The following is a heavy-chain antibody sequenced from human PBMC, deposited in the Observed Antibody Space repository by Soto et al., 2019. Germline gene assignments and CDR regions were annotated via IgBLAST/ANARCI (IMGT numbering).Heavy chain of an antibody. CDR2: ISSSSSTI. D-gene: IGHD3-22*01. Sequence: GGSLRLSCAASGFTFSDYYMSWIRQAPGKGLEWVSYISSSSSTIYYADSVKGRFTISRDNAKNSLYLQMNSLRAEDTAVYYCARSSYYYDSSGYYETSYYFDYWGQGTLVTVSS. CDR1: GFTFSDYY. CDR3: ARSSYYYDSSGYYETSYYFDY. J-gene: IGHJ4*02. V-gene: IGHV3-11*04.